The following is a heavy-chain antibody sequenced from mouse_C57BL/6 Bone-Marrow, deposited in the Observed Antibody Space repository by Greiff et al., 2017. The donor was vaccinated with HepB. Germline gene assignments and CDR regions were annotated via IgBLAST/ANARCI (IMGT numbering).Heavy chain of an antibody. J-gene: IGHJ1*03. CDR3: ARRRYGSSNWDFDV. D-gene: IGHD1-1*01. V-gene: IGHV1-81*01. CDR2: IYPRSGNT. CDR1: GYTFTSYG. Sequence: VQLQQSGAELARPGASVKLSCKVSGYTFTSYGISWVKQRTGQGLEWIGEIYPRSGNTYYNEKFKCKATLTADKSSSTAYMELRSLTTEDSAVYFCARRRYGSSNWDFDVWGTGTTVTVSS.